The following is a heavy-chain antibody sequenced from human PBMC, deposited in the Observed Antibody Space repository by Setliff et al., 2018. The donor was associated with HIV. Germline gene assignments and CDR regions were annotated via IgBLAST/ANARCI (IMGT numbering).Heavy chain of an antibody. Sequence: PSETLSLTCTVSRGSISRYYWSWIRQPPGKGLEWIGYTYYTGTTKYNPSLKSRVTMSVDTSKNQLSLKLSSLTVADTAVYYCARDRPPSTVDMLGAFDRWGQGTMVTVSS. V-gene: IGHV4-59*01. CDR3: ARDRPPSTVDMLGAFDR. CDR1: RGSISRYY. D-gene: IGHD4-17*01. CDR2: TYYTGTT. J-gene: IGHJ3*02.